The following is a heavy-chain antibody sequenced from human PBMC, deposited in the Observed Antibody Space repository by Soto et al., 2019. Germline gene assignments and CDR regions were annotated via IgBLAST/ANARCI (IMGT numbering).Heavy chain of an antibody. CDR2: INPNSGGT. CDR1: GYTVTGYY. J-gene: IGHJ3*02. Sequence: ASVKVSCKASGYTVTGYYRNWVRQAPGQGLEWMGWINPNSGGTNYAQKFQGWVTMTRDASISTAYMELSRLRSDDTAVYYCATRVYADDAYDIWGQGTMVTVSS. CDR3: ATRVYADDAYDI. D-gene: IGHD3-16*01. V-gene: IGHV1-2*04.